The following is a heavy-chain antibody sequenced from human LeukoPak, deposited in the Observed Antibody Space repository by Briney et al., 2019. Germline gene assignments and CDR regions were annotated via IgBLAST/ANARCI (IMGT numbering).Heavy chain of an antibody. Sequence: GGFLRLSCSASGLTFGDYGMSWVRQAPGKGLEWVSFIRSKGYSGTAEYAASVKGRFTISRDDSKSIAYLQMNSLKTEDTAVYYCSRGSPGDSWSGYYMDVWGKGTTVTVSS. V-gene: IGHV3-49*04. CDR1: GLTFGDYG. CDR2: IRSKGYSGTA. D-gene: IGHD3-3*01. CDR3: SRGSPGDSWSGYYMDV. J-gene: IGHJ6*03.